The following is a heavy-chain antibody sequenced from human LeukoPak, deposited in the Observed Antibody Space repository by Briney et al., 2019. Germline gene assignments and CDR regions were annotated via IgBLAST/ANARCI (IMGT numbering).Heavy chain of an antibody. CDR3: ARAVGNSEDFDY. D-gene: IGHD4-23*01. Sequence: GGSLRLSCAAYGFTFSNYWMHWVRQAPGKGLVWVSRIKSDGSSTSYADSVKGRFTISRDNAKNTLYLQMNSLRAEDTAVYYCARAVGNSEDFDYWGQGTLVTVSS. CDR1: GFTFSNYW. CDR2: IKSDGSST. J-gene: IGHJ4*02. V-gene: IGHV3-74*01.